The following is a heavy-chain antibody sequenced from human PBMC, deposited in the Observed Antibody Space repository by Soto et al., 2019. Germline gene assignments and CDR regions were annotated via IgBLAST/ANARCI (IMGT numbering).Heavy chain of an antibody. V-gene: IGHV3-23*01. CDR2: ISGSGGST. D-gene: IGHD3-10*01. CDR1: GFTFSSYA. J-gene: IGHJ6*02. Sequence: EVQLLESGGGLVQPGGSLRLSCAASGFTFSSYAMSWVRQAPGKGLEWVSAISGSGGSTYYADSVKGRFTISRDNSKNTLYLQMNSLRAEDTAVYYCVRSGTSYSFDYYYNMDVWGRGTTVTVSS. CDR3: VRSGTSYSFDYYYNMDV.